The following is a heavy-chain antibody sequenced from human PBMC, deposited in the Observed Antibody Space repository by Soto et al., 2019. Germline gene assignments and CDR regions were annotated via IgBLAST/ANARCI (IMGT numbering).Heavy chain of an antibody. CDR3: ARDGDYGDYYLDY. CDR2: IYNSGST. V-gene: IGHV4-31*03. D-gene: IGHD4-17*01. CDR1: GGSISSGGYY. J-gene: IGHJ4*02. Sequence: PSETLSLTCTVSGGSISSGGYYWSWIRQHPGKGLEWIGYIYNSGSTYYNPSLKSRVTISVDTSTNQFSLKLNSVTAADTAVYYCARDGDYGDYYLDYWGQGTLVTVSS.